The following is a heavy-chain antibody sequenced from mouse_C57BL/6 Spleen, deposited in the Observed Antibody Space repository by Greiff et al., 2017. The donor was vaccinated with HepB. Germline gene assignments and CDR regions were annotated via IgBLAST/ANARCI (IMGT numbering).Heavy chain of an antibody. CDR2: IYPGDGDT. CDR3: ARGGDYGY. J-gene: IGHJ2*01. Sequence: QVQLQQSGPELVKPGASVKISCKASGYAFSSSWMNWVKQRPGKGLEWIGRIYPGDGDTNYNGKFKGKATLTADKSSSTAYMQLSSLTSEDSAVYFWARGGDYGYWGQGTTLTVSS. D-gene: IGHD1-1*02. V-gene: IGHV1-82*01. CDR1: GYAFSSSW.